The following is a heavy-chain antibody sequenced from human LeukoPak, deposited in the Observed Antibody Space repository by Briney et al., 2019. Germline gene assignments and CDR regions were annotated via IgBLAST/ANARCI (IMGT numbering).Heavy chain of an antibody. V-gene: IGHV4-4*02. D-gene: IGHD1-26*01. CDR1: GGSISSSNW. J-gene: IGHJ5*02. CDR2: IFHSGST. CDR3: ARGGNKWELDNWFDP. Sequence: SGTLSLTCAVSGGSISSSNWWSWVRQPPGKGLEWIGEIFHSGSTNYNPPLKSRVTISVDKSKNQFSLKLNSVTAADTAVYYCARGGNKWELDNWFDPWGQGTLVTVSS.